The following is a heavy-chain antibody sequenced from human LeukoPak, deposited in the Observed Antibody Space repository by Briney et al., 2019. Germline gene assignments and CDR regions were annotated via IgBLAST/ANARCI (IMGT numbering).Heavy chain of an antibody. D-gene: IGHD3-3*02. CDR2: MNPNSGNT. CDR1: GYTFTSYD. J-gene: IGHJ6*03. Sequence: GASVKVSCKASGYTFTSYDINWVRQATGQGLEWMGWMNPNSGNTGYAQKFQGRVTITRNTSISTAYRELSSLRSEDTAVYYCARGISGHPRRKVHYYYMDVWGKGTTVTVSS. CDR3: ARGISGHPRRKVHYYYMDV. V-gene: IGHV1-8*03.